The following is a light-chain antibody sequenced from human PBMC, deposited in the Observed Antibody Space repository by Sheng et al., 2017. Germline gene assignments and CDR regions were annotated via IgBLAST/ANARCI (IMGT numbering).Light chain of an antibody. CDR1: TSDFGTYDY. CDR2: DVS. CDR3: SSYTISGTHV. Sequence: QSALTQPASVSESPGQSITISCTGTTSDFGTYDYVSWYQQHPGKAPKLMLYDVSNRPSGVSNRFSGSKSDNTASLTISGLQAEDEADYYCSSYTISGTHVFGTGTKVTVL. V-gene: IGLV2-14*01. J-gene: IGLJ1*01.